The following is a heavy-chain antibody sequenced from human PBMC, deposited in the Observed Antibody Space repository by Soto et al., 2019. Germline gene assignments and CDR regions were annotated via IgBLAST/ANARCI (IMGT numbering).Heavy chain of an antibody. V-gene: IGHV3-30*18. CDR3: AKGLLAIVGTTLPRDAFNI. CDR2: ISHDGSYK. Sequence: PGGSLRLSCAASGFSFTTYVMHWVGQAPGKGLEWVAVISHDGSYKYYGDAVKGRFTISRDTSKNAVYLELNSLRPEDTAVYYCAKGLLAIVGTTLPRDAFNIWGQGTMVTVSS. D-gene: IGHD1-26*01. J-gene: IGHJ3*02. CDR1: GFSFTTYV.